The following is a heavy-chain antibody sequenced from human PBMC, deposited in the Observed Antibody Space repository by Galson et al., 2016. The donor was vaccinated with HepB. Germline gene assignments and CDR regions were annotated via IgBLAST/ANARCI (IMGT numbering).Heavy chain of an antibody. V-gene: IGHV3-33*08. J-gene: IGHJ4*02. D-gene: IGHD6-13*01. CDR3: ARVRDSSSWHEVLEY. Sequence: SLRLSCAASGFTVTSYGINWVRQAPGKGLEWVALMWYDGTYKYYADSVKGRFTISRDTSKNTAYLQMDSLRAEDTAVYYCARVRDSSSWHEVLEYWGQGTLVTVSS. CDR2: MWYDGTYK. CDR1: GFTVTSYG.